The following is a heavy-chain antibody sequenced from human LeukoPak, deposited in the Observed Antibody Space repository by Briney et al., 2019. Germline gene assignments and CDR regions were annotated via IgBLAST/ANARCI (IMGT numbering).Heavy chain of an antibody. CDR2: ISGSGGST. J-gene: IGHJ4*02. CDR3: AKDHSGWPGGQDY. Sequence: GGSLRLSCAASGFTFSSYSMNWVRQAPGKGLEWVSAISGSGGSTYYADSVKGRFTISRDNSKNTLYLQMNSLRAEDTAVYYCAKDHSGWPGGQDYWGQGTLVTVSS. CDR1: GFTFSSYS. V-gene: IGHV3-23*01. D-gene: IGHD6-19*01.